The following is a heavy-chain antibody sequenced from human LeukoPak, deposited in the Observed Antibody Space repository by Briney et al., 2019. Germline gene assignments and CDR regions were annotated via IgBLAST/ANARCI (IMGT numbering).Heavy chain of an antibody. CDR3: ARDQSDYVWGSYRYLYYFDY. CDR1: GYTFTSYD. CDR2: IIPIFGTA. D-gene: IGHD3-16*02. J-gene: IGHJ4*02. Sequence: ASVKVSCKASGYTFTSYDINWVRQAPGQGLEWMGGIIPIFGTANYAQKFQGRVTITADESTSTAYMELSSLRSGDTAVYYCARDQSDYVWGSYRYLYYFDYWGQGTLVTVSS. V-gene: IGHV1-69*13.